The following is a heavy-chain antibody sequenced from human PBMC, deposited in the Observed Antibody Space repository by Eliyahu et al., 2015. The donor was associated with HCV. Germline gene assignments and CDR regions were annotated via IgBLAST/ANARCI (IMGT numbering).Heavy chain of an antibody. CDR3: ARGDSLDYYYDSSGYYRPSEVNFDY. J-gene: IGHJ4*02. D-gene: IGHD3-22*01. V-gene: IGHV3-33*01. Sequence: KGLEWVAVIWYDGSNKYYADSVKGRFTISRDNSKNTLYLQMNSLRAEDTAVYYCARGDSLDYYYDSSGYYRPSEVNFDYWGQGTLVTVSS. CDR2: IWYDGSNK.